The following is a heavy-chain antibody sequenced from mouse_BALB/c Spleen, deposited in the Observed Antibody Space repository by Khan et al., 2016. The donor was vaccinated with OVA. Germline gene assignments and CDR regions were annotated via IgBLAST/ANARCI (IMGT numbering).Heavy chain of an antibody. CDR3: TRWSYWFAY. D-gene: IGHD2-12*01. Sequence: LQQSGSELVRPGASVKLSCKASGYTFTSYWIHWVKQRPGQGLEWIGEIYPGSGSTNYDEKFKSKATLTVDTSSSTAYMQLSSLTSEDSAVYYCTRWSYWFAYWGQGTLVTVS. J-gene: IGHJ3*01. CDR2: IYPGSGST. V-gene: IGHV1S22*01. CDR1: GYTFTSYW.